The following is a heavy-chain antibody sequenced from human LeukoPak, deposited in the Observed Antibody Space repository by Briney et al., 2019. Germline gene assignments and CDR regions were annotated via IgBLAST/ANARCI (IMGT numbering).Heavy chain of an antibody. D-gene: IGHD3-3*01. J-gene: IGHJ4*02. V-gene: IGHV1-46*01. CDR2: INPSGGST. Sequence: GASVKVSCKASGYTFTSYYMHWVRQAPGQGLEWMGIINPSGGSTSYAQKFQGRVIMTRDMSTSTVYMELSSLRSEDTAVYYCATSGTIFGVVIRLWGQGTLVTVSS. CDR1: GYTFTSYY. CDR3: ATSGTIFGVVIRL.